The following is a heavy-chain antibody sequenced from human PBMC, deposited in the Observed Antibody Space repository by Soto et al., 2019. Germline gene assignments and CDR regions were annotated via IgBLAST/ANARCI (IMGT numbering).Heavy chain of an antibody. D-gene: IGHD6-13*01. CDR3: ARHSPLAAGGAFEF. CDR1: GASISSNY. Sequence: PSETLSLTCPVSGASISSNYLSWIRQPPGKGLECIGYFSYSGSTNYNPSLKSRVIISVDTSRNQFSLKLTSVTATDTAMYYCARHSPLAAGGAFEFWGQGMMVTVSS. J-gene: IGHJ3*01. CDR2: FSYSGST. V-gene: IGHV4-59*08.